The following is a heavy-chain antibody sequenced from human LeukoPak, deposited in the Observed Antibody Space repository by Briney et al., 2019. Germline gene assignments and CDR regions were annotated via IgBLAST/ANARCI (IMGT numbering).Heavy chain of an antibody. D-gene: IGHD1-26*01. Sequence: GGSLRLSCAASRFTFSNYAMSWVRQAPGKGLERVSAITGNGDYTDYADSVKGRFTISRDNSKNTAYLQMNSLRSEDTAVYYCAKRSGINYGFFDSWGQGTLVTV. V-gene: IGHV3-23*01. CDR1: RFTFSNYA. CDR3: AKRSGINYGFFDS. CDR2: ITGNGDYT. J-gene: IGHJ4*02.